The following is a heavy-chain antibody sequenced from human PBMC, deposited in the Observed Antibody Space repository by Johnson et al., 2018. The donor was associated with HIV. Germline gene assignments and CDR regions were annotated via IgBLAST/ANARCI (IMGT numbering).Heavy chain of an antibody. D-gene: IGHD3-22*01. J-gene: IGHJ3*02. CDR1: GFTVSSNY. V-gene: IGHV3-20*04. CDR2: INWNGGST. CDR3: ARVTYYYDSSGYDRDAFDI. Sequence: VQLVESGGGVVQPGRSLRLSCAASGFTVSSNYMSWVRQAPGKGLEWVSGINWNGGSTGYADSVKGRFTISRDNAKNSLYLQMNSLRAEDTALYYCARVTYYYDSSGYDRDAFDIWGQGTMVTVSS.